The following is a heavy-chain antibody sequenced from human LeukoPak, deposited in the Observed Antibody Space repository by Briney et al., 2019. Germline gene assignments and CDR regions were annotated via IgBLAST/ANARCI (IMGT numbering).Heavy chain of an antibody. CDR1: GFTFSGYG. V-gene: IGHV3-30*18. CDR2: ISYDGSNK. J-gene: IGHJ4*02. Sequence: GGSLRLSCAASGFTFSGYGMHWVRQAPGKGLEWVAVISYDGSNKYYADSVKGRFTISRDNSKNTLYLQMNSLRAEDTAVYYCAKDFNAFPDYWGQGTLVTVSS. CDR3: AKDFNAFPDY.